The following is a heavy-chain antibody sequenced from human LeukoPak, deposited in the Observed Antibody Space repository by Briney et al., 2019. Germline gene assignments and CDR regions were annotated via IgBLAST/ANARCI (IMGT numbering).Heavy chain of an antibody. D-gene: IGHD2-2*01. CDR2: ISSSGSTI. V-gene: IGHV3-48*03. CDR1: GFTFSSYE. CDR3: ASQTGYCSSTSCSVDY. Sequence: GGSLRLSCAASGFTFSSYEMNWVRQAPGKGLEWVSYISSSGSTIYYADSVKGRLTISRDNAKNSLYLQMNSLRAEDTAVYYCASQTGYCSSTSCSVDYWGQGTLVTVSS. J-gene: IGHJ4*02.